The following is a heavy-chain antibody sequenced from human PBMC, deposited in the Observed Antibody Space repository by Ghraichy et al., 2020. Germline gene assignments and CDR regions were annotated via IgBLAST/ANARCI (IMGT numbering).Heavy chain of an antibody. CDR1: GATLSSHA. Sequence: SVKASCKASGATLSSHAISWVRQAPGQGLEWMGGIIPIFGTTNYAQKFQGRVTMTADVSTTTAYMELSSLTSEDTAVYYCAVVSFGVIRGRPGYFYYYGRKVGAKGPRSPSP. CDR3: AVVSFGVIRGRPGYFYYYGRKV. CDR2: IIPIFGTT. D-gene: IGHD3-3*01. V-gene: IGHV1-69*13. J-gene: IGHJ6*02.